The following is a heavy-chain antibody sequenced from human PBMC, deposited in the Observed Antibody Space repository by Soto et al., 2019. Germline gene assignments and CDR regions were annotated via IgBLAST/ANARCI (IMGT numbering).Heavy chain of an antibody. J-gene: IGHJ4*03. CDR2: IYYSRST. D-gene: IGHD6-6*01. V-gene: IGHV4-30-4*01. CDR1: RGSISSGDYY. CDR3: ASASRRSPTMDY. Sequence: PSETVSLTCTVSRGSISSGDYYWSVIRQPPRKGLEWIGYIYYSRSTYYNPSLKSRVTISVDTSKKQFSLKLSSVTAADTSVYYCASASRRSPTMDYWGHGILINV.